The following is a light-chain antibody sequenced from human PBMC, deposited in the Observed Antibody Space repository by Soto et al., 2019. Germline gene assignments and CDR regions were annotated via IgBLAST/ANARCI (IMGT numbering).Light chain of an antibody. CDR3: QQYGSSYPWT. J-gene: IGKJ1*01. CDR1: QSVSSY. CDR2: GVS. Sequence: EIVLTQSPGTLSLSPGERATLSCRASQSVSSYLAWYQQKPGQAPRLLIYGVSSRATGIPDRFSGSGSGTDFTLTISRLEPEDFAVYYCQQYGSSYPWTFGQGTKVDIK. V-gene: IGKV3-20*01.